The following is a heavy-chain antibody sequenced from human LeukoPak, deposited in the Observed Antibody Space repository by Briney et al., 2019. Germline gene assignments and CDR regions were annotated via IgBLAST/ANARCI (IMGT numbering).Heavy chain of an antibody. CDR3: ARDGTATDDY. CDR2: ISAYNDNT. J-gene: IGHJ4*02. CDR1: SYTFTNFG. V-gene: IGHV1-18*01. Sequence: ASVKVYCKASSYTFTNFGISWVRQAPGQGLEWMGWISAYNDNTNYAQKFQGRVTMTTDTSTSTAYMELRSLRSDDTAVYYCARDGTATDDYWGQGTLVTVSS. D-gene: IGHD2-21*02.